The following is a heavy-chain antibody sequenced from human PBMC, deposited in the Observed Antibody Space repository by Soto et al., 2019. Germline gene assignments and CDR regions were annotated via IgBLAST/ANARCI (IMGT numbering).Heavy chain of an antibody. CDR2: INHSGST. CDR1: GGSFSGYY. CDR3: AGAVEVVTLPFDY. V-gene: IGHV4-34*01. J-gene: IGHJ4*02. Sequence: SETLSLTCAVYGGSFSGYYWSWIRQPPGKGLEWIGEINHSGSTNYNPSLKSRVTISVDTSKNQFSLKLSSVTAADTAVYYCAGAVEVVTLPFDYWGQGTLVTVSS. D-gene: IGHD2-15*01.